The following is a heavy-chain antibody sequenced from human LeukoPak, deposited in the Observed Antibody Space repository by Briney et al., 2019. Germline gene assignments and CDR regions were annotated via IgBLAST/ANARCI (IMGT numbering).Heavy chain of an antibody. Sequence: SVKVSCKASGYTFTSYGISWVRQAPGQGLEWMGRIIPILGIANYAQKFQGRVTITADKSTSTAYMEPSSLRSEDTAVYYCARSQTPDYYYYGMDVWGQGTTVTVSS. V-gene: IGHV1-69*04. J-gene: IGHJ6*02. CDR1: GYTFTSYG. CDR2: IIPILGIA. D-gene: IGHD2-2*01. CDR3: ARSQTPDYYYYGMDV.